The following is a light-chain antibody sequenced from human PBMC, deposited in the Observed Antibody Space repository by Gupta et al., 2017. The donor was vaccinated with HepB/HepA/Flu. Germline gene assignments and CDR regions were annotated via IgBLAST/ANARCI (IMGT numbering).Light chain of an antibody. CDR2: DAS. V-gene: IGKV3-11*01. J-gene: IGKJ5*01. CDR1: QSVSRY. Sequence: EIVLTQPPATLSLSPGERATLSCRASQSVSRYLAWYQQKPGQAPRLLIYDASNRATGIPARFSGSGSGTDFTLTISSLEPEDFAVYYCQQRSNFITFGQGTRLEIK. CDR3: QQRSNFIT.